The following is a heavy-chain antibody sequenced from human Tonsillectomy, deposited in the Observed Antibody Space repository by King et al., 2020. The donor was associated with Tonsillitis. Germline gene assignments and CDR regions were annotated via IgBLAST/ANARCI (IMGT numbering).Heavy chain of an antibody. CDR1: GDSISSDKW. J-gene: IGHJ4*02. CDR3: ARGGDWTFDY. V-gene: IGHV4-4*02. D-gene: IGHD2-21*02. Sequence: QLQESGPGLVKPSGTLSLSCVVSGDSISSDKWWTWVRQPPGKGLEWIGEIHHRKRANYNPSLKSRVTISVDKSKNQFSLYPNSVTAADTALYYCARGGDWTFDYWAQPILVTVSS. CDR2: IHHRKRA.